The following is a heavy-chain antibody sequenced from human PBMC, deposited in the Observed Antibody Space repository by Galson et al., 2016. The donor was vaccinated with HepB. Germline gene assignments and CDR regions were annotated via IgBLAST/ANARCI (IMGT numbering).Heavy chain of an antibody. Sequence: SETLSLTCSVSGDSISTSSHFWGWIRQPPGKSLEWIGSIHFGGNSYYTPSLKSRVTISVDLSKNQFSLKVTSVTAADTAVYFCARPTAYYGMDVWGQGTSVTISS. CDR3: ARPTAYYGMDV. D-gene: IGHD4-17*01. CDR2: IHFGGNS. J-gene: IGHJ6*02. V-gene: IGHV4-39*01. CDR1: GDSISTSSHF.